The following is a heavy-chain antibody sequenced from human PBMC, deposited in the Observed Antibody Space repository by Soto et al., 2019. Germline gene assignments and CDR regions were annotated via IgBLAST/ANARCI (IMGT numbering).Heavy chain of an antibody. V-gene: IGHV4-59*01. CDR2: IYYSGST. CDR1: GGSISSYY. Sequence: SETLSLTCTVSGGSISSYYWSWIRQPPGKGLEWIGYIYYSGSTNYNPSLKSRVTISVDTSKNQFSLKLSSVTAADTAVYYCARASQTKYYYYGMDVWGQGTTVTVSS. CDR3: ARASQTKYYYYGMDV. D-gene: IGHD1-7*01. J-gene: IGHJ6*02.